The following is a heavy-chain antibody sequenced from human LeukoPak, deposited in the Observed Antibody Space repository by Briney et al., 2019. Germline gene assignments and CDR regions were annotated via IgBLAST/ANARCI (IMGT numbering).Heavy chain of an antibody. Sequence: SVKVSCKASGYTFTVYYMHWVRQAPGQGLEWMGRIIPILGIANCAQKFQGRVTITADKSTSTAYMELSSLRSEDTAVYYCARALNAGPVDYWGQGTLVTVSS. CDR1: GYTFTVYY. J-gene: IGHJ4*02. CDR3: ARALNAGPVDY. D-gene: IGHD1-1*01. CDR2: IIPILGIA. V-gene: IGHV1-69*04.